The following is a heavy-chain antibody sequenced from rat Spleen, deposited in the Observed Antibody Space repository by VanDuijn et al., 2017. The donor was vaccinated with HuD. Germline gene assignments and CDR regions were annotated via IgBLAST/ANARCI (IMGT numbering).Heavy chain of an antibody. CDR1: GFTCSSHW. CDR3: TREGVYYGSSSGFDY. J-gene: IGHJ2*01. D-gene: IGHD1-7*01. Sequence: EVQLVETGGGLAQPGRSLKLSCVVSGFTCSSHWMFWIRQAPGKGLEWVSSTNPDDGSTYYADSVKGRFTISRENAENTVYLQMNSLRSEDTATYYCTREGVYYGSSSGFDYWGQGVMVTVSS. CDR2: TNPDDGST. V-gene: IGHV5-58*01.